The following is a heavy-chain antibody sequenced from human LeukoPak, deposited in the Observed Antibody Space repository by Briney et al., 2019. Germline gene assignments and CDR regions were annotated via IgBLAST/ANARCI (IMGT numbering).Heavy chain of an antibody. Sequence: EASVKVSCKASGYTFTNYGITWVRQAPGQGLEWMGWISAYNGNTNYAQKLQGRVTMTTDTSTSTAYMELRSLRSDDTAVYYCATAGIMAYFDYWGQGTLVTVSS. CDR3: ATAGIMAYFDY. CDR2: ISAYNGNT. V-gene: IGHV1-18*01. D-gene: IGHD5-24*01. CDR1: GYTFTNYG. J-gene: IGHJ4*02.